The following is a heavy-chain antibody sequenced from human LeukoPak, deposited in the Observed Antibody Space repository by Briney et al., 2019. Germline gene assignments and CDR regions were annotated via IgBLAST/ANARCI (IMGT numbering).Heavy chain of an antibody. Sequence: GRSLRLSCAASGFTFSSYGMHWVRQAPGKGLEWVAVISYDGSSKYYADSVKGRFTISRDNSKNTLYLQMNSLRAEDTAVYYCAKLTHSSGWYGAEYFQHWGQGTLVTVSS. D-gene: IGHD6-19*01. J-gene: IGHJ1*01. CDR2: ISYDGSSK. CDR3: AKLTHSSGWYGAEYFQH. V-gene: IGHV3-30*18. CDR1: GFTFSSYG.